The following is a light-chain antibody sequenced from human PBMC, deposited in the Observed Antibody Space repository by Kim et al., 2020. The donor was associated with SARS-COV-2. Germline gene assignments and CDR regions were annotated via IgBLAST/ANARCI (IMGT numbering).Light chain of an antibody. V-gene: IGLV6-57*03. Sequence: GKKGTASCTRSGGIIAINSATWYQQRPGRAPTTVISENNQRPSGLPDRFSGSIDSSSNSASLTISGLKTEDEADYYCQSYDSSNQVFGEGTQLTFL. J-gene: IGLJ3*02. CDR3: QSYDSSNQV. CDR2: ENN. CDR1: GGIIAINS.